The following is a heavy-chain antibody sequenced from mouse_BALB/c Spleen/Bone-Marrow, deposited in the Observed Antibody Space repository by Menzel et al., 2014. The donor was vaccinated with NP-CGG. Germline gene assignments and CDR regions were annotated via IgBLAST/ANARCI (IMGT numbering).Heavy chain of an antibody. CDR1: GYTFTSYW. CDR3: ASPYGNYDAMDY. V-gene: IGHV1-7*01. D-gene: IGHD2-1*01. J-gene: IGHJ4*01. Sequence: VQLQQSGAELAKPGASVKMSCKASGYTFTSYWMHWVKQRPGQGLEWIGYINPSTGYTEYNQKFKDKATLTADKSSSTAYMQLGSLTSEDSAVYYCASPYGNYDAMDYWGQGTSVTVSS. CDR2: INPSTGYT.